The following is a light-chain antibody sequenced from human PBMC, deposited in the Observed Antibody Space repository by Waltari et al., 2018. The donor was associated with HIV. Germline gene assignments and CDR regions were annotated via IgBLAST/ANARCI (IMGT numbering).Light chain of an antibody. CDR2: NDN. Sequence: SFDLRQAPALSVSPGQTARITCSGDALAKQFCYWYQQKPGQAPVLVIYNDNERPSGIPQRFSGSSSGTTATLTISGVQAEDEADYYCQSADSSVTYEVVFGGGT. CDR1: ALAKQF. V-gene: IGLV3-25*03. CDR3: QSADSSVTYEVV. J-gene: IGLJ3*02.